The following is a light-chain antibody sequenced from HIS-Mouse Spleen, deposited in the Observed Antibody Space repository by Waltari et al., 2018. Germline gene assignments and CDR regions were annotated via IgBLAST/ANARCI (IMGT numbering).Light chain of an antibody. CDR1: QSVSSSY. CDR3: QQYGSSPPWP. Sequence: EIVLTQSPGTLSLSPGERATLSCRASQSVSSSYLAWYQQKPGQAPRLRIYGASSRATGIPDRFSGSGSGTDFTLTISRLEPEDFAVYYCQQYGSSPPWPFGQGTKVEIK. J-gene: IGKJ1*01. V-gene: IGKV3-20*01. CDR2: GAS.